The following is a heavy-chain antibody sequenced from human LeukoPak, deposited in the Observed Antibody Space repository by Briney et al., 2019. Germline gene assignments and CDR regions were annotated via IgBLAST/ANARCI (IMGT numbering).Heavy chain of an antibody. Sequence: GGSLRLSCAASGFTFSSYGMHWVRQAPGKGLEWVAVISYDGSNKYYADSVKGRFTISRDNSKNTLYLQMNSLRAEDTAVYYCARDDGHHDAFDIWGQGTMVTVSS. CDR2: ISYDGSNK. CDR3: ARDDGHHDAFDI. CDR1: GFTFSSYG. V-gene: IGHV3-30*03. J-gene: IGHJ3*02.